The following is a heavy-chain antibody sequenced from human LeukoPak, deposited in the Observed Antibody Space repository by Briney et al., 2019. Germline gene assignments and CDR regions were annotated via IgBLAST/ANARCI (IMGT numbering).Heavy chain of an antibody. J-gene: IGHJ5*02. Sequence: SETLSLTCAVSGYSIRSGYYWGWIRQPPGKGLEWIASIDHSGNTYYNPSLKSRVTISVDTSKNQFSLKVTSVTAADTAVYYCARPVSGSYNRFGPWGQGTLVTVSP. CDR1: GYSIRSGYY. CDR2: IDHSGNT. CDR3: ARPVSGSYNRFGP. V-gene: IGHV4-38-2*01. D-gene: IGHD1-26*01.